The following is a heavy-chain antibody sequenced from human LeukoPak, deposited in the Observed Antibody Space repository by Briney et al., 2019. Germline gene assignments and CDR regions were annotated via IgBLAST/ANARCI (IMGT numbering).Heavy chain of an antibody. CDR2: ISGDGGST. J-gene: IGHJ4*02. CDR3: AKLGAEMAPYEDRHTAQISESFDY. Sequence: PGGSLRLSCAASGFTLDDYAMHWVRQAPGKGLEWVSLISGDGGSTYYADSVKGRFTISRDNSKNSLYLQMNSLRTEDTALYYCAKLGAEMAPYEDRHTAQISESFDYWGQGTLVTVSS. D-gene: IGHD5-24*01. CDR1: GFTLDDYA. V-gene: IGHV3-43*02.